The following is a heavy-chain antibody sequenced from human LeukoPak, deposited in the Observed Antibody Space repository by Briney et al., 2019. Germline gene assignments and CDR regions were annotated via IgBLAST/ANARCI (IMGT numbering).Heavy chain of an antibody. J-gene: IGHJ4*02. CDR3: GGRWRGTIDY. CDR1: GTFDSGFY. Sequence: SETLSLTCTVSGTFDSGFYWTWIRQPPGKGLEWIGFIYSTVTTSYHSSLQSRVSISVDTSKNQFSLKLKSVIAADTRIYYCGGRWRGTIDYWGQGTLVAVS. V-gene: IGHV4-4*09. D-gene: IGHD5-24*01. CDR2: IYSTVTT.